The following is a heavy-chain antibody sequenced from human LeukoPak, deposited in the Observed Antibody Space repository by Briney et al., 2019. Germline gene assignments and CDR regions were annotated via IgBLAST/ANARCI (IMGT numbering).Heavy chain of an antibody. V-gene: IGHV3-53*01. D-gene: IGHD3-22*01. J-gene: IGHJ4*02. CDR1: GFTVSSNY. CDR2: IYSGGSP. Sequence: PGGSLRLSCAASGFTVSSNYMSWVRQDPGKALEWVSVIYSGGSPYYADSVKGRFTISRDNSKNTLYLQMNSLIAEDTAVYYCARDGYYDSSGYPIDYWGQGTMVIASS. CDR3: ARDGYYDSSGYPIDY.